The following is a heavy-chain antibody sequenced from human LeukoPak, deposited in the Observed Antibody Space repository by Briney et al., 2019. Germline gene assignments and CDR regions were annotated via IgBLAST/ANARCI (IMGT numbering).Heavy chain of an antibody. CDR3: SRDNYYDSSAYSKYYFDY. V-gene: IGHV3-49*04. CDR2: LRSKIHGGTT. J-gene: IGHJ4*02. D-gene: IGHD3-22*01. Sequence: PGGSLTLSCTASGFTFGDYAMSWVRQAPGKGLEWVGFLRSKIHGGTTEYAASVKGRFTISRDDSKSIAYLQMNSLKTEDTAVYYCSRDNYYDSSAYSKYYFDYWGQGTLVTVSS. CDR1: GFTFGDYA.